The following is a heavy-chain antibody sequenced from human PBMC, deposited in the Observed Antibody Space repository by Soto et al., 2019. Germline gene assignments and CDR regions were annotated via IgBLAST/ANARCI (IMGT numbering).Heavy chain of an antibody. D-gene: IGHD1-26*01. Sequence: GGSLRLSCAASGFTFSSYSMNWVRQAPGKGMEWVSSISSSSSYIYYADSVKGRFTISRDNAKNSLYLQMSSLRAEDTAVYYCAKGDRRYYYGMDVWGQGTTVTVSS. CDR3: AKGDRRYYYGMDV. CDR2: ISSSSSYI. CDR1: GFTFSSYS. V-gene: IGHV3-21*01. J-gene: IGHJ6*02.